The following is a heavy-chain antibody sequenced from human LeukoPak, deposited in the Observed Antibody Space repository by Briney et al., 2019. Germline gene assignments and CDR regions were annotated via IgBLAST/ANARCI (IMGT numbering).Heavy chain of an antibody. Sequence: GGSLRLSCAASGFTFSDYYMSWIRQAPGKGLEWVSYISSGGSTIYYADSVKGRFTISRDNSKNPLYLLMNSLRAEDTAVYYCARVLSGRGSLYSYYYYMDVWGKGTTVTISS. D-gene: IGHD3-10*01. J-gene: IGHJ6*03. CDR3: ARVLSGRGSLYSYYYYMDV. CDR2: ISSGGSTI. V-gene: IGHV3-11*01. CDR1: GFTFSDYY.